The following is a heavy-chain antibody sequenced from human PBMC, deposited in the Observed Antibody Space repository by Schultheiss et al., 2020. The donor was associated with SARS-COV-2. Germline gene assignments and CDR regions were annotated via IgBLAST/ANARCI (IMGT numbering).Heavy chain of an antibody. D-gene: IGHD5-12*01. CDR3: ARDGGYGLDY. Sequence: GGSLRLSCAASGFTFSSYNMNWVRQAPGKGLEWVSYIRSTSSAIYHADSVKGRYTISRDNDMKSLYLQMNSLRDEDTAVYYCARDGGYGLDYWGQGTLVTVSS. J-gene: IGHJ4*02. V-gene: IGHV3-48*02. CDR1: GFTFSSYN. CDR2: IRSTSSAI.